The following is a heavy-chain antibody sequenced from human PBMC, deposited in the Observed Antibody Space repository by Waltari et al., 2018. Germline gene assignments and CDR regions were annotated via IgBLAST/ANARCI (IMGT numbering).Heavy chain of an antibody. CDR3: AKQKTGGANDF. Sequence: EVHLVESGGGLIKPGGSWKISGAASGVNFNRETIHWVRQAPGKGLEWIGRIRSKINNDATAYGASVKDRFSISRDDSRNTAFLEMNSLKTDDSAVYYCAKQKTGGANDFWGQGTLVTVST. CDR1: GVNFNRET. J-gene: IGHJ4*01. CDR2: IRSKINNDAT. V-gene: IGHV3-73*02. D-gene: IGHD3-16*01.